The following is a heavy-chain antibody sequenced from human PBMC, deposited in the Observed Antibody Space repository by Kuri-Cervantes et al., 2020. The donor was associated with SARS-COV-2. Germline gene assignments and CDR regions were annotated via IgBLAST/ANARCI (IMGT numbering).Heavy chain of an antibody. CDR1: GFTFSSHW. CDR2: IKQDGSEK. D-gene: IGHD6-13*01. Sequence: GGSLRLSCAASGFTFSSHWMSWVRQAPGKGLEWVANIKQDGSEKYYVDSVKGRFTISRDNAKNSLYLQMNSLRAEDTAVYYCAKSVPVWQQLPYNWFDPWGQGTLVTVSS. CDR3: AKSVPVWQQLPYNWFDP. J-gene: IGHJ5*02. V-gene: IGHV3-7*01.